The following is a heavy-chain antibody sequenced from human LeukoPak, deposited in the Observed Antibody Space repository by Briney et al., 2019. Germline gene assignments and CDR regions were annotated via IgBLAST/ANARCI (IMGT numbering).Heavy chain of an antibody. Sequence: SETLSLTCTVSSGSISSYYWSWIRQPPGKGLEWIGYIYYSGSTNYNPSLKSRVTISVDPSKNQFSLKLSSVTAADTAVYYCARGGHYYDSSGYDFNWFDPWGQGTLVTVSS. J-gene: IGHJ5*02. CDR1: SGSISSYY. CDR3: ARGGHYYDSSGYDFNWFDP. CDR2: IYYSGST. V-gene: IGHV4-59*01. D-gene: IGHD3-22*01.